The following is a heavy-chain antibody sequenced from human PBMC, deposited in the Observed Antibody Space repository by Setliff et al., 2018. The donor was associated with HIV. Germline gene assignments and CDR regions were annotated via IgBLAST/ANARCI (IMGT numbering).Heavy chain of an antibody. CDR1: GFTFSSYW. CDR3: ARSETSYCSGGSCPPGAFDI. Sequence: GGSLRLSCAASGFTFSSYWMSWVRQAPGKGLEWVAHIKQDGSEKYYVDSVKGRFTISRDNAKNSLYLQMNSLRAEDTAVYYCARSETSYCSGGSCPPGAFDIWGQGTMVT. J-gene: IGHJ3*02. CDR2: IKQDGSEK. V-gene: IGHV3-7*01. D-gene: IGHD2-15*01.